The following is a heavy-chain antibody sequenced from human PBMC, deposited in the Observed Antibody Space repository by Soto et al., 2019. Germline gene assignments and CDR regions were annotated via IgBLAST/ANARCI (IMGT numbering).Heavy chain of an antibody. J-gene: IGHJ4*02. D-gene: IGHD6-19*01. CDR3: ARDLAVAAPEF. CDR1: GFIFRNYG. CDR2: IGYDGSRK. Sequence: QVQLVESGGGVVQPGTSLTISCAASGFIFRNYGFHWVRQAPGKGLEWVALIGYDGSRKSYADTVKGRFTISRDISKNTLDLQMNSLRAEDSAVYYCARDLAVAAPEFWGQGTLVTVSS. V-gene: IGHV3-33*01.